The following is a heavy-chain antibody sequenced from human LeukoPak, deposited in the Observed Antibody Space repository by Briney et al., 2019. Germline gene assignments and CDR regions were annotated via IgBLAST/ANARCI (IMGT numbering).Heavy chain of an antibody. J-gene: IGHJ6*02. CDR2: ISGSGGST. CDR3: ANSPTLSSSSVPYYYYYGMDV. D-gene: IGHD6-6*01. CDR1: GFTFSSYA. V-gene: IGHV3-23*01. Sequence: GGSLRLSCAASGFTFSSYAMSWVRQAPGKGLEWVSAISGSGGSTYYADSVKGRFTISRDNSKNTLYLQMNSLRAEDTAVYYCANSPTLSSSSVPYYYYYGMDVWGQGTTVTVSS.